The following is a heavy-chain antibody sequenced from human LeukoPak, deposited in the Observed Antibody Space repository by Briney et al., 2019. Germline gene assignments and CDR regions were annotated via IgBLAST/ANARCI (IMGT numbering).Heavy chain of an antibody. CDR1: GFTVSSNY. D-gene: IGHD5-24*01. V-gene: IGHV3-53*01. CDR2: IYSGGST. CDR3: ARAPADGYNTYYFDY. Sequence: GGSLRLSCAASGFTVSSNYMSWVRQAPGKGLEWVSVIYSGGSTYYADSVKGRFTISRGNSKNTLYLQMNSLRAEDTAVYYCARAPADGYNTYYFDYWGQGTLVTVSS. J-gene: IGHJ4*02.